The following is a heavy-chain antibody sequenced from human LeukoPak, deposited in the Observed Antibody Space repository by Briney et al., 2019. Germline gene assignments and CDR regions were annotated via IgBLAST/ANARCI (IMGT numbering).Heavy chain of an antibody. CDR3: AKDEPVGPWISAVDY. Sequence: GGPLRLSCAASGFTFSSYGMHWVRQAPGKGLEWVAVISYDGSNKYYADSVKGRFTISRDNSKNTLYLQMNSLRAEDTAVYYCAKDEPVGPWISAVDYWGQGTLVTVSS. CDR1: GFTFSSYG. D-gene: IGHD2-2*03. CDR2: ISYDGSNK. J-gene: IGHJ4*02. V-gene: IGHV3-30*18.